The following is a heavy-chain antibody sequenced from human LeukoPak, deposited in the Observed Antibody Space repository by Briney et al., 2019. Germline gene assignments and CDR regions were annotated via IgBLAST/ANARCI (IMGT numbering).Heavy chain of an antibody. J-gene: IGHJ4*02. CDR2: ISYDGSNK. CDR3: ARSHRRFLTRPIDY. Sequence: GRSLRLSCAASGFTFSSFAMHWVRQAPGKGLEWVAFISYDGSNKYYADSVKGRFTISRDNSKNTLYLQMNSLRPEDTAVFYCARSHRRFLTRPIDYWGQGTLVTVSS. V-gene: IGHV3-30*04. CDR1: GFTFSSFA. D-gene: IGHD1-1*01.